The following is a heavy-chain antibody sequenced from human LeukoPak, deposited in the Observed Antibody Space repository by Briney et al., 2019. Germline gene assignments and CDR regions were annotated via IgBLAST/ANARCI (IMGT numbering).Heavy chain of an antibody. D-gene: IGHD3-10*01. CDR3: AHLWFGEYN. V-gene: IGHV3-15*01. Sequence: PGGSLRLSCAASGFTFSRYWMSWVRQAPGKGLEWVGRIKSKNDGETTDYAAPVKGRFTISRDDSKNTLYLQMSSLKSEDTAVYYCAHLWFGEYNWGQGTLVTVSS. CDR2: IKSKNDGETT. J-gene: IGHJ4*02. CDR1: GFTFSRYW.